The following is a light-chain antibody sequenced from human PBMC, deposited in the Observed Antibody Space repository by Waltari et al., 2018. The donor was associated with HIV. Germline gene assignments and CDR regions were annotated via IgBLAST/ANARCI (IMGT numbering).Light chain of an antibody. CDR2: GAS. V-gene: IGKV3-15*01. CDR1: QSVSSN. CDR3: QHRSNWPLT. Sequence: EIVMTQSPATLSVSPGERATLSCRASQSVSSNLAWYQQKPGQAPRLLIYGASTRATGIPARFSGSGSGTDFTLTISSLEPEDFAVYHCQHRSNWPLTFGGGTKVEIK. J-gene: IGKJ4*01.